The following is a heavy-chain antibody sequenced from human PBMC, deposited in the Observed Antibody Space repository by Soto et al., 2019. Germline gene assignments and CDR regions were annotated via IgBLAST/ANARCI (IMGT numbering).Heavy chain of an antibody. V-gene: IGHV4-30-2*01. CDR3: AAGGGLPRYY. J-gene: IGHJ4*02. D-gene: IGHD5-12*01. CDR1: GGSISSGGYS. Sequence: QLQLQESGSGLVKPSQTLSLTCAVSGGSISSGGYSWSWIRQPPGKGLEWIGYIYHSGSTYYNPSLNSRATLSVDRSKNQFSLKLSSVTAADTAVYYCAAGGGLPRYYWGQGTLVTVSS. CDR2: IYHSGST.